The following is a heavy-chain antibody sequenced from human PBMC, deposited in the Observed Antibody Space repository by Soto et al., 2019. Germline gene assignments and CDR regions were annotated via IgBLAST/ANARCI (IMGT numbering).Heavy chain of an antibody. J-gene: IGHJ4*02. Sequence: SETLSLTCTLSAGSISSGTYYWSWIRQPPGKGLEWIAFISYSGTTHYSASLRSRVSISVDTSKNQFSLDLSSVTAADTAVYYCATMGTPVTGLYYFDYWGQGTLVTVS. V-gene: IGHV4-30-4*01. CDR3: ATMGTPVTGLYYFDY. D-gene: IGHD4-17*01. CDR1: AGSISSGTYY. CDR2: ISYSGTT.